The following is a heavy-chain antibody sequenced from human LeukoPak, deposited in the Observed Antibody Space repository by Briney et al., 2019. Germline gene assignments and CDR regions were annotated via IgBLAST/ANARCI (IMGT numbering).Heavy chain of an antibody. CDR3: ASFLRFGELPPMDV. D-gene: IGHD3-10*01. J-gene: IGHJ6*03. Sequence: SETLSLTCTVSGGSISSYYWSWIRQPAGKGLEWIGRIYTSGSTNYNSSLKSRVTMSVDTSKNQFSLKLSSVTAADTAVYYCASFLRFGELPPMDVWGKGTTVTVSS. V-gene: IGHV4-4*07. CDR1: GGSISSYY. CDR2: IYTSGST.